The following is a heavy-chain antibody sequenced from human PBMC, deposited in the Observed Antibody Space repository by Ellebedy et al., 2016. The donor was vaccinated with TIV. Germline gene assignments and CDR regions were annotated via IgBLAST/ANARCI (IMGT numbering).Heavy chain of an antibody. J-gene: IGHJ6*02. Sequence: GESLKISXAASGFTFSTYWMAWVRQAPGTGLEWVANIKQDGSRENYVDSVKGRFTISRDNAKNSLYLQMNSLRAEDTAVYYCARSYGDYGDYYGMDVWGQGTTVTVSS. CDR2: IKQDGSRE. D-gene: IGHD4-17*01. V-gene: IGHV3-7*01. CDR1: GFTFSTYW. CDR3: ARSYGDYGDYYGMDV.